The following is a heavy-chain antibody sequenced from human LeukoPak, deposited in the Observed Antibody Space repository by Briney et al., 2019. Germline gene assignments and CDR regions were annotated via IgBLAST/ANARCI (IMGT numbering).Heavy chain of an antibody. J-gene: IGHJ1*01. CDR2: ISYDGSNK. Sequence: PGGSLRLSCAASGFTFSSYAMHWVRQAPGKGLEWVAVISYDGSNKYYADSVKGRFTISRDNSKNTLYLQMNSLRAEDTAVYYCARGNYYYDSSGYYYGEYLQHWGQGTLVTVSS. D-gene: IGHD3-22*01. V-gene: IGHV3-30-3*01. CDR3: ARGNYYYDSSGYYYGEYLQH. CDR1: GFTFSSYA.